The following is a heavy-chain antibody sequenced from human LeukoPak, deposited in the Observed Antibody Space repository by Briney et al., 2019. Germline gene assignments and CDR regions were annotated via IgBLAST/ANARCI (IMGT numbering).Heavy chain of an antibody. CDR1: GFTFSSSA. D-gene: IGHD3-22*01. CDR3: AKDLAGFGGSTMIVVIIRGYFDH. J-gene: IGHJ4*02. Sequence: GGSLRLSCAASGFTFSSSAMSWVRQAPGKGLEWVSTISASGGSTYYADSVKGLFTISRDNSKNTLYLQMNSQRAEDTAVYYCAKDLAGFGGSTMIVVIIRGYFDHWGQGTLVTVSS. CDR2: ISASGGST. V-gene: IGHV3-23*01.